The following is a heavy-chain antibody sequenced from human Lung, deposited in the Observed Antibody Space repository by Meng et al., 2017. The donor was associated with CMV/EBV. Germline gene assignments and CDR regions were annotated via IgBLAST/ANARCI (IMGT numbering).Heavy chain of an antibody. CDR3: GREGYFGSGNYPIDY. CDR1: DGCVRRGNW. CDR2: IFRTGAP. V-gene: IGHV4-4*02. Sequence: SDGCVRRGNWWSWVRQPPGNELEWVGEIFRTGAPNYNPSLKSRVPISVDKSNNQFSLKLTSVTAADTAVYYCGREGYFGSGNYPIDYWGQGTLVTVSS. D-gene: IGHD3-10*01. J-gene: IGHJ4*02.